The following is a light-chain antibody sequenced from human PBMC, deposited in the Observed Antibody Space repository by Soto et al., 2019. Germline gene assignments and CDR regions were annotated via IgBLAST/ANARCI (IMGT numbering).Light chain of an antibody. CDR1: QSVDNN. Sequence: EIVMTQSPATLSVSPGERATLSCRASQSVDNNLAWYQQKPGQAPRLLIHGASTRATGVPARFSGAGSGTDFTLTIANLHPEDFAIYYCKQSYSTQWTFGQGTKVDI. CDR3: KQSYSTQWT. J-gene: IGKJ1*01. CDR2: GAS. V-gene: IGKV3-15*01.